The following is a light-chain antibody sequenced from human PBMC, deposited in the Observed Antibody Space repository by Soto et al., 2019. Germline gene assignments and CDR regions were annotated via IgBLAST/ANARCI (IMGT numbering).Light chain of an antibody. CDR3: QQYYSSPFT. Sequence: DIVMTQSPDSLAVSLGERATINCKSSQSVLYSSKNKNYLAWYQQKPGQVPKLLIYWASTRESGVPDRFGGSGSGTDFTLTISSLQAEDVAVYYCQQYYSSPFTFGPGTKVDIK. CDR1: QSVLYSSKNKNY. V-gene: IGKV4-1*01. CDR2: WAS. J-gene: IGKJ3*01.